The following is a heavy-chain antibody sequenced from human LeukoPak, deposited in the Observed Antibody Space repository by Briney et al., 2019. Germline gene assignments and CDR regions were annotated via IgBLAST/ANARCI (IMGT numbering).Heavy chain of an antibody. D-gene: IGHD4-11*01. V-gene: IGHV3-66*01. Sequence: PGGSLRLSCAASGVTVGNNYMIWVRQAPGKGREWASHIYSGVDTSYPDPGKGRFTIPRHDSKNTLFLQMKMMRTENTAVYYCARDPPAVKIGTYGWGQGTLVIVSS. CDR3: ARDPPAVKIGTYG. CDR2: IYSGVDT. J-gene: IGHJ4*02. CDR1: GVTVGNNY.